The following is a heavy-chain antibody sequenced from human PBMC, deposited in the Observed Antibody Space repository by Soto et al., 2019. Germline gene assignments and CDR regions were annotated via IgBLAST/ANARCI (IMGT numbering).Heavy chain of an antibody. D-gene: IGHD6-19*01. Sequence: EVQLVESGGGLVQPGGSLRVSCTASEFTLSSYWMHWVRQVPGKGLEWVSRINEDGSHILYADSVKRRFTISRDNAKNTLFLQMSSLRAEDTAIYYCSRGSSGWSGIDYWGPGTLVTVSS. CDR2: INEDGSHI. CDR3: SRGSSGWSGIDY. V-gene: IGHV3-74*01. J-gene: IGHJ4*02. CDR1: EFTLSSYW.